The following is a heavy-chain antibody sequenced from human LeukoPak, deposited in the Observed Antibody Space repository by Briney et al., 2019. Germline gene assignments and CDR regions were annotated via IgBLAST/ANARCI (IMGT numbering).Heavy chain of an antibody. Sequence: GASVKVSCKASGYTFTGYYMHWVRQAPGQGLEWMGWINPNSGGTNYAQKFQGRVTMTRDTSISTAYMELSRLRSDDTAVYYCARVGDPYYYYYMDVWGKGTTVTISS. J-gene: IGHJ6*03. V-gene: IGHV1-2*02. CDR1: GYTFTGYY. D-gene: IGHD5-24*01. CDR2: INPNSGGT. CDR3: ARVGDPYYYYYMDV.